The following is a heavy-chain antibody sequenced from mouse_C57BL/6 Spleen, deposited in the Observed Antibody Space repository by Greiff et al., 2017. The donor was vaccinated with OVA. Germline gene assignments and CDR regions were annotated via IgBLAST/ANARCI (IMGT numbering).Heavy chain of an antibody. CDR2: ISGGGGNT. CDR3: ARRDNWDGHYFDY. V-gene: IGHV5-9*01. Sequence: EVKLMESGGGLVKPGGSLKLSCAASGFTFSSYTMSWVRQTPEKRLEWVATISGGGGNTYYPDSVKGRFTISRDNAKNTLYLQMSSLRSEDTALYYCARRDNWDGHYFDYWGQGTTLTVSS. D-gene: IGHD4-1*01. J-gene: IGHJ2*01. CDR1: GFTFSSYT.